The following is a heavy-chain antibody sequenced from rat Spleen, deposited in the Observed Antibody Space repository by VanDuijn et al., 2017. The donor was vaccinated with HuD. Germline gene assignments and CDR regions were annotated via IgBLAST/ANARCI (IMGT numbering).Heavy chain of an antibody. J-gene: IGHJ2*01. CDR2: ISYDGTAT. V-gene: IGHV5-22*01. D-gene: IGHD1-6*01. Sequence: EVQLVESGGGLVQPGRSMKLSCAASGFTFNDYDMAWVRQAPTKGLEWVASISYDGTATYYRDSVKGRFTISRDNAKSTLYLQMNSLRSEDTATYYCARIMYTHFDYWGQGVMVTVSS. CDR1: GFTFNDYD. CDR3: ARIMYTHFDY.